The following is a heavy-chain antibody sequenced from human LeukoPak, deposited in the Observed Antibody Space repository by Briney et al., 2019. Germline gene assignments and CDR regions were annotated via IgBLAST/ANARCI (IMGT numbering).Heavy chain of an antibody. CDR3: ARVPAFGGANWFDP. CDR2: IYYSGST. D-gene: IGHD3-16*01. J-gene: IGHJ5*02. Sequence: SETLSLTCTVSGGSISSSSYYWGWIRQPPGKGLEWIGSIYYSGSTYYNPSLKSRVTISVDTSKNQFSLKLSSVTAADTAVYYCARVPAFGGANWFDPWGQGTLVTVSS. V-gene: IGHV4-39*07. CDR1: GGSISSSSYY.